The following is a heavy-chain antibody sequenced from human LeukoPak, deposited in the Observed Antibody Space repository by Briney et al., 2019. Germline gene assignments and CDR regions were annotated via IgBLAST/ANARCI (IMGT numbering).Heavy chain of an antibody. J-gene: IGHJ3*02. CDR1: GGSISSYY. D-gene: IGHD1-26*01. CDR2: IYYSGST. Sequence: SETLSLTYTVSGGSISSYYWSWLRQPPGKGLEWIGYIYYSGSTNYNPSLKSRVTISVDTSKNQFSLKLSSVTAADTAVYYCARDKGIVGAQGIWGQGTMVTVSS. CDR3: ARDKGIVGAQGI. V-gene: IGHV4-59*01.